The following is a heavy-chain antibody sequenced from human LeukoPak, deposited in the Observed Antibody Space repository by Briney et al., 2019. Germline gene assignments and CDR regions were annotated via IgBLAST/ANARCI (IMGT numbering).Heavy chain of an antibody. D-gene: IGHD6-13*01. CDR2: ISGSGGST. V-gene: IGHV3-23*01. Sequence: GGSLRLSCAASGFTFSSYAMSWVRQAPGKGLEWVSAISGSGGSTYYADSVKGRFTISRDNSKNTLYLQMNSLRAEDTAVYYRAEVAAAPIPQGWFDPWGQGTLVTVSS. CDR1: GFTFSSYA. CDR3: AEVAAAPIPQGWFDP. J-gene: IGHJ5*02.